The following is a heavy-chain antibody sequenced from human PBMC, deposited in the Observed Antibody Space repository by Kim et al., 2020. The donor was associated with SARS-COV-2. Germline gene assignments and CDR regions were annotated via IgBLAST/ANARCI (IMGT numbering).Heavy chain of an antibody. J-gene: IGHJ5*02. CDR2: INTNTGNP. Sequence: ASVKVSCKASGYTFTSYAMNWVRQAPGQGLEWMGWINTNTGNPTYAQGFTGRFVFSLDTSVSTAYLQISSLKAEDTAVYYCARELVKYCSSTSCYMVAGWFDPWGQGTLVTVSS. CDR1: GYTFTSYA. CDR3: ARELVKYCSSTSCYMVAGWFDP. D-gene: IGHD2-2*02. V-gene: IGHV7-4-1*02.